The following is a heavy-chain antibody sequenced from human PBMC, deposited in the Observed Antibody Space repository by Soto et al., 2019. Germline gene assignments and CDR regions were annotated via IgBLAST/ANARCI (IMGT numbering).Heavy chain of an antibody. CDR1: GDSIRIYY. D-gene: IGHD6-6*01. Sequence: SEALSLTCTVPGDSIRIYYWSWVRQPPGKGLEWIGYMHYTGITSYNPSLKSRVTISVDTSKNQFSLKLSSVTAADTAVYYCVKGARVYDSWGQGILVTVSS. CDR2: MHYTGIT. J-gene: IGHJ5*01. CDR3: VKGARVYDS. V-gene: IGHV4-59*01.